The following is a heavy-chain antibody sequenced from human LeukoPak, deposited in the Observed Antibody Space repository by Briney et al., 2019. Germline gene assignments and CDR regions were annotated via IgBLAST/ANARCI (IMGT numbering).Heavy chain of an antibody. CDR1: VFTVSSNY. V-gene: IGHV3-66*02. J-gene: IGHJ4*02. Sequence: VGSLRLSCAASVFTVSSNYMSWVRQAPGKGLEWVSVIYSGGSTYYADSVKGRFTISRDNSKNTLYLQMNSLRAEDTAVYYCARDGGDGYDIFFSDYCGQGTLVTVSS. CDR3: ARDGGDGYDIFFSDY. D-gene: IGHD5-12*01. CDR2: IYSGGST.